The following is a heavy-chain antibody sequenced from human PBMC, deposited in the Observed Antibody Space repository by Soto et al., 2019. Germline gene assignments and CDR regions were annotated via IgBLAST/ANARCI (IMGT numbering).Heavy chain of an antibody. CDR2: INPKSGGT. V-gene: IGHV1-2*04. CDR1: GYSFTDYH. CDR3: AKGDSLAAYNAVSSLFYNHDRDV. Sequence: SVKVSCKASGYSFTDYHIHWVRQAPGQGLEWLGRINPKSGGTSTAQKFQGWVTMTTDTSISTASMELTRLTSDDTAIYYCAKGDSLAAYNAVSSLFYNHDRDVWGQWATVPVSS. D-gene: IGHD1-1*01. J-gene: IGHJ6*02.